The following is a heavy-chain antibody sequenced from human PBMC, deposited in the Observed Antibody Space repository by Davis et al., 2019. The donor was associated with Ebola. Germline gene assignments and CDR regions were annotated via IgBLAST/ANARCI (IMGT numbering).Heavy chain of an antibody. V-gene: IGHV1-2*02. Sequence: ASVKVSCKASGYTFTGYYMHWVRQAPGQGLEWMGWINPNSGGTNYAQKFQGGVTMTRDTSISTAYMELSRLRSDDTAVYYCAREGLHYYYYYYYMDVWGKGTTVTVSS. CDR2: INPNSGGT. J-gene: IGHJ6*03. D-gene: IGHD1-26*01. CDR3: AREGLHYYYYYYYMDV. CDR1: GYTFTGYY.